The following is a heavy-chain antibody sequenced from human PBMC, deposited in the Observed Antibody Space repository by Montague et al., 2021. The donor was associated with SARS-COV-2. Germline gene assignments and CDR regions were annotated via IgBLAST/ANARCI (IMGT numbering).Heavy chain of an antibody. D-gene: IGHD6-19*01. V-gene: IGHV3-21*01. J-gene: IGHJ1*01. CDR1: GFTFSSYY. CDR2: ISSTSTYI. CDR3: ARDLYASAWLGLFRH. Sequence: SLRLSCAASGFTFSSYYMNWVRQAPGKGLEWVSSISSTSTYIHSADSVKGRFTISRDNAKNSLYLQMNSLRAEDTAVYYCARDLYASAWLGLFRHWGQGTLVTVSS.